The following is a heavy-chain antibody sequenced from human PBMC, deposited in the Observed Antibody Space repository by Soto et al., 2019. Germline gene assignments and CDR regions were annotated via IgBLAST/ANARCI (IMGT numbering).Heavy chain of an antibody. J-gene: IGHJ6*02. D-gene: IGHD6-19*01. Sequence: HVQLVQSGAEVKKPGSSVKVSCKASGGTFSSYAISLVRQATGQGLEWMGGIIPILGTANYAQKFQGRVTITADESTSTAYMELSSLRSEDTAVYYCARCIAVAVSYDYYGMDVWGQGTTVTVSS. V-gene: IGHV1-69*01. CDR2: IIPILGTA. CDR1: GGTFSSYA. CDR3: ARCIAVAVSYDYYGMDV.